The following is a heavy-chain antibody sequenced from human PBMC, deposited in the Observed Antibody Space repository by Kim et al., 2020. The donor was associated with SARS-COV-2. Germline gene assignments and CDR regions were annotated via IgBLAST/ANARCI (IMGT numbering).Heavy chain of an antibody. D-gene: IGHD5-12*01. J-gene: IGHJ4*02. CDR1: GYSISSGYY. V-gene: IGHV4-38-2*02. CDR3: AGGGWLRGADLDY. Sequence: SETLSLTCTVSGYSISSGYYWGWIRQPPGKGLEWIGSIYHSGSTYYNPSLKSRVTISVDTSKNQFSLKLSSVTAADTAVYYCAGGGWLRGADLDYWGQGTLVTVSS. CDR2: IYHSGST.